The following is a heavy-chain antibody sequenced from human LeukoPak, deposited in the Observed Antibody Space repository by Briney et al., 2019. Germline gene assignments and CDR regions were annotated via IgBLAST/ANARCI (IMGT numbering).Heavy chain of an antibody. Sequence: PSETLSLICTVSGGSISPYYWSWIRQTPGKGLEWIGYILYSGTTTNYNPSLKSRVTISVDTSKNQFSLKLSSVTAADTAVYYCARVGDWNDLVYWGQGTLVTVSS. V-gene: IGHV4-59*01. CDR1: GGSISPYY. CDR3: ARVGDWNDLVY. D-gene: IGHD1-1*01. CDR2: ILYSGTTT. J-gene: IGHJ4*02.